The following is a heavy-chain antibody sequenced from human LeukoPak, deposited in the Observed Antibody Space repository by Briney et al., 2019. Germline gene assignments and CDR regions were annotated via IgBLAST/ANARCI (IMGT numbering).Heavy chain of an antibody. CDR2: INHSGST. CDR3: ARVGYGGNPIDY. J-gene: IGHJ4*02. CDR1: GGSFSGYY. V-gene: IGHV4-34*01. D-gene: IGHD4-17*01. Sequence: PSETLSLTCAVYGGSFSGYYWSWIRQPPGKGLEWIGEINHSGSTNYNPSLKSRVTISVDTSKNQFSLKLSSVTAADTAVYYCARVGYGGNPIDYWGQGTLVTVSS.